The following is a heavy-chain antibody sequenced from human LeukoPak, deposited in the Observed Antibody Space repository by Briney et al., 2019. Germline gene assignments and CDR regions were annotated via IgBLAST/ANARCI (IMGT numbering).Heavy chain of an antibody. J-gene: IGHJ3*02. D-gene: IGHD6-6*01. Sequence: VASVKVSCKASGYTFTSYGISWVRQAPGQGLEWMGWISAYNGNTNYAQKLQGRVTMTTDTSTSTAYMELRSLRSDDTAVYYCARERGISSPDDAFDIWGQGTMVTVSS. CDR1: GYTFTSYG. CDR2: ISAYNGNT. V-gene: IGHV1-18*01. CDR3: ARERGISSPDDAFDI.